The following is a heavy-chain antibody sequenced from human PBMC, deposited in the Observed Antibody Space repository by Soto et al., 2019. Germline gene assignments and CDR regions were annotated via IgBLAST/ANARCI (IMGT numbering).Heavy chain of an antibody. CDR1: GGSISSSSYY. CDR3: ARLGGSSSNYGSLDY. Sequence: QLQLQESGPGLVKPSETLSLTCTVSGGSISSSSYYWGWIRQPPGKGLEWIGSIYYSGSSYYNPSLKSLVTISVDTSKNQFSLMLSSVNAADTVVYYCARLGGSSSNYGSLDYWGQGTLVTVSS. D-gene: IGHD3-22*01. J-gene: IGHJ4*02. V-gene: IGHV4-39*01. CDR2: IYYSGSS.